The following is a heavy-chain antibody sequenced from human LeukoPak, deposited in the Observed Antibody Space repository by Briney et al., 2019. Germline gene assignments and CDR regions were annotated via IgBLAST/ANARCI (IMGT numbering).Heavy chain of an antibody. CDR3: ARLYRIQLWPIGPNYYYYMDV. V-gene: IGHV3-48*01. D-gene: IGHD5-18*01. CDR1: GFTFSSYW. CDR2: ISSSSSTI. Sequence: AGGSLRLSCAASGFTFSSYWMSWVRQAPGKGLEWVSYISSSSSTIYYADSVKGRFTISRDNSKNSLYLQMNSLRAEDTAVYYCARLYRIQLWPIGPNYYYYMDVWGKGTTVTVSS. J-gene: IGHJ6*03.